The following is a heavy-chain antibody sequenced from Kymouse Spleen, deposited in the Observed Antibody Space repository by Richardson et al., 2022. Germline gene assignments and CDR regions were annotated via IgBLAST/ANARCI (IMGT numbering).Heavy chain of an antibody. D-gene: IGHD3-3*01. CDR1: GFTFSNAW. CDR3: TTITIFGVVIIRDYYYYGMDV. V-gene: IGHV3-15*01. Sequence: EVQLVESGGGLVKPGGSLRLSCAASGFTFSNAWMSWVRQAPGKGLEWVGRIKSKTDGGTTDYAAPVKGRFTISRDDSKNTLYLQMNSLKTEDTAVYYCTTITIFGVVIIRDYYYYGMDVWGQGTTVTVSS. J-gene: IGHJ6*02. CDR2: IKSKTDGGTT.